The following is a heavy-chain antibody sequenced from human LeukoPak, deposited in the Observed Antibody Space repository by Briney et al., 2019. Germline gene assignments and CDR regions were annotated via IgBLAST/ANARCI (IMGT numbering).Heavy chain of an antibody. Sequence: ASVTVSCKASGYTFTSYAMHWVRQAPGQRLEWMGWINAGNGNTKYSQKFQGRVTITRDTSASTAYMELSSLRSEDTAVYYCARSAFYSSGWHNYYYYGMDVWGQGTTVTVSS. D-gene: IGHD6-19*01. CDR3: ARSAFYSSGWHNYYYYGMDV. CDR2: INAGNGNT. J-gene: IGHJ6*02. CDR1: GYTFTSYA. V-gene: IGHV1-3*01.